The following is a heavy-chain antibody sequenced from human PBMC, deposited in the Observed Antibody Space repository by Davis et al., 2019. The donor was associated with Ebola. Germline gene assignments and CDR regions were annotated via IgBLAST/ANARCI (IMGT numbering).Heavy chain of an antibody. D-gene: IGHD3-3*01. V-gene: IGHV3-74*01. CDR2: IRSDESYT. J-gene: IGHJ4*02. CDR3: ARGGIRSLDH. CDR1: GFTFSPHW. Sequence: HTGGSLRLSCAASGFTFSPHWMYWVRQAPGKGLVWVARIRSDESYTTYADSVKGRFTISRDDAKNTLYLQMDSLRAEDTAVYFCARGGIRSLDHWGQGTLVTVSS.